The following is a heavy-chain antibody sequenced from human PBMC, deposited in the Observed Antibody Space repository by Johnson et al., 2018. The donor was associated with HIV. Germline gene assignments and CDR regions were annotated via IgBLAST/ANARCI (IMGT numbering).Heavy chain of an antibody. D-gene: IGHD3-3*01. V-gene: IGHV3-20*04. J-gene: IGHJ3*02. Sequence: MLLVESGGGVVRPGGSLRLSCAASGFSFEDHDMSWVRQVPGKGLEWVSGINWNGGSTGYADSVKGRFTISRDNAKNSLYLQMNSLRAEDTALYYCARDMRWSKAFDIWGQGTMVTVSS. CDR3: ARDMRWSKAFDI. CDR2: INWNGGST. CDR1: GFSFEDHD.